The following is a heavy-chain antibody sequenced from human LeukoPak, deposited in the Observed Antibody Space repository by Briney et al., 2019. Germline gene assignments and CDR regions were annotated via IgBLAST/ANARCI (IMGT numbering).Heavy chain of an antibody. V-gene: IGHV3-30*03. CDR2: ISYDGSNK. D-gene: IGHD2-15*01. Sequence: GRSLRLSCAASGFTFSSYGMHWVRQAPGKGLEWVAVISYDGSNKYYADSVKGRFTISRDNSKNTLYLQMNSLRAEDTAVYYCARVPCGGGSCYSPYYYYGMDVWGKGTTVTVSS. J-gene: IGHJ6*04. CDR1: GFTFSSYG. CDR3: ARVPCGGGSCYSPYYYYGMDV.